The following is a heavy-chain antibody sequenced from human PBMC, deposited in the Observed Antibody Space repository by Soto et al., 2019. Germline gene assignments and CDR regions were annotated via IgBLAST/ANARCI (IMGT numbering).Heavy chain of an antibody. V-gene: IGHV4-31*03. CDR2: IHDSGNA. Sequence: QVQLQESGPGLVKPSQTLSLTCTVSGGSISNRGHYWSWVRQRPGKGLEWVGYIHDSGNADYNPILKSRASISVDSSKNQFSLKLTSVTAADTAKYFCARDKFSYGDNGWFDPWGQGILVTVS. CDR1: GGSISNRGHY. CDR3: ARDKFSYGDNGWFDP. J-gene: IGHJ5*02. D-gene: IGHD4-17*01.